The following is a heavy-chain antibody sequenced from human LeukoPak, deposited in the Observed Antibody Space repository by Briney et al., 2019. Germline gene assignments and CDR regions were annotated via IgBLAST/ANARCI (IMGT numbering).Heavy chain of an antibody. CDR3: ARGHHGDYYFDY. D-gene: IGHD4-17*01. CDR1: GGSFSGYY. V-gene: IGHV4-34*01. CDR2: INHSGST. Sequence: SETLSLTCAVYGGSFSGYYWSWISQPPGKGLEWIGEINHSGSTNYNPSLKSRVTISVDTSKNQLSLKLSSVTAADTAVYYCARGHHGDYYFDYWGQGTLVTVSS. J-gene: IGHJ4*02.